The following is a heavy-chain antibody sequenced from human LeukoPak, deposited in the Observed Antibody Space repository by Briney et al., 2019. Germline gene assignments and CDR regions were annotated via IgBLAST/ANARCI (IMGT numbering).Heavy chain of an antibody. CDR1: GLSLTHDG. Sequence: ASVKVSCKASGLSLTHDGISWVRQAPGQGLEWMGWISAYNGNTNYAQKLQGRVTMTTDTSTSTAYMELRSLRSDDTAVYYCARGPGSSGPLGAFDIWGQGTMVTVSS. V-gene: IGHV1-18*01. CDR3: ARGPGSSGPLGAFDI. J-gene: IGHJ3*02. D-gene: IGHD1-26*01. CDR2: ISAYNGNT.